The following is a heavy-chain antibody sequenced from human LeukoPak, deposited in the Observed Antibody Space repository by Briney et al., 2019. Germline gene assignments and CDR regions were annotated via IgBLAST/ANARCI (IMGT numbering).Heavy chain of an antibody. CDR2: MNPNSGNT. CDR1: GYIFTGYY. CDR3: ARGLRRSGGSCLGY. Sequence: ASVKVSCKASGYIFTGYYMHWVRQAPGQGLEWMGWMNPNSGNTGYAQKFQGRVTMTRNTSISTAYMELSSLRSEDTAVYYCARGLRRSGGSCLGYWGQGTLVTVSS. V-gene: IGHV1-8*02. J-gene: IGHJ4*02. D-gene: IGHD2-15*01.